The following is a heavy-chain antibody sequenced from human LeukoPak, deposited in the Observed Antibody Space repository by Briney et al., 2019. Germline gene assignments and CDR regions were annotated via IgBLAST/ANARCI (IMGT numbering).Heavy chain of an antibody. D-gene: IGHD2-15*01. Sequence: PSETLSLTCAVYGGSFSGYHWSWIRQPPGKGLEWIGEINHSGSTNYNPSLKSRVTISVDTSKNQFSLKLSSVTAADTAVYYCARGPYCSGGSCYSWVDYWGQGTLVTVSS. CDR1: GGSFSGYH. CDR3: ARGPYCSGGSCYSWVDY. CDR2: INHSGST. V-gene: IGHV4-34*01. J-gene: IGHJ4*02.